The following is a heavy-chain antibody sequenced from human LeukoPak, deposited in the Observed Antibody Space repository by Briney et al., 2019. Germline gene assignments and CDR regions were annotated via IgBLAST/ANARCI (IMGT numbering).Heavy chain of an antibody. Sequence: GRSLRLSCAASGFTFSSYGMHWVRQAPGKGLEWVAVISYDGSNKYYADSVKGRFTISRDNSKNTLYLQMNSLRAEDTAVYYCARVGGIAAAGTPPYYYYYYGMDVWGKGTRSPSPQ. CDR2: ISYDGSNK. CDR3: ARVGGIAAAGTPPYYYYYYGMDV. V-gene: IGHV3-30*03. CDR1: GFTFSSYG. J-gene: IGHJ6*04. D-gene: IGHD6-13*01.